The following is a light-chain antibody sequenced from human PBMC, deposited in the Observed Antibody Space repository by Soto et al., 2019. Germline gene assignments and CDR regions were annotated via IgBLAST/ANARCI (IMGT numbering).Light chain of an antibody. CDR1: QRISNY. CDR3: QQSYNTLT. CDR2: GAT. J-gene: IGKJ4*01. V-gene: IGKV1-39*01. Sequence: DIPMTQSPSSLSASVGDRVTITCRASQRISNYLNWYQQKPGKAPRVLIYGATTLQSGVPSRFSGSGSGTDFALTISNLQPEDFATYFCQQSYNTLTFAGGTKVEIK.